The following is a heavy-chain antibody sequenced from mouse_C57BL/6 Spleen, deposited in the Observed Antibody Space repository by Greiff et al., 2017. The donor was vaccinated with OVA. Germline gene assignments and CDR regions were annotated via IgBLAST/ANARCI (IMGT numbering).Heavy chain of an antibody. Sequence: EVMLVESGGGLVQPGGSLKLSCAASGFTFSDYYMYWVRQTPEKRLEWVAYISNGGGSTYYPDTVKGRFTISRDNAKNTLYLQMSRLKSEDTAMYYCARRAGEYESFDYWGQGTTLTVSA. CDR3: ARRAGEYESFDY. V-gene: IGHV5-12*01. CDR2: ISNGGGST. CDR1: GFTFSDYY. D-gene: IGHD2-14*01. J-gene: IGHJ2*01.